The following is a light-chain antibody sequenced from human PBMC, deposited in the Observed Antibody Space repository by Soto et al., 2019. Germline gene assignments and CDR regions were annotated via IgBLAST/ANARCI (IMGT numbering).Light chain of an antibody. V-gene: IGLV2-14*03. Sequence: QSALTQPASVSGSPGQSITISCTGTSSDIGGYDYVSWYQQPPAKAPKLMIYDVSKRPSGVSDRFSGSKSGNTASLTISGLQAEDEADYYCSSYATRSTVVFGGGTQLTVL. CDR3: SSYATRSTVV. CDR1: SSDIGGYDY. CDR2: DVS. J-gene: IGLJ2*01.